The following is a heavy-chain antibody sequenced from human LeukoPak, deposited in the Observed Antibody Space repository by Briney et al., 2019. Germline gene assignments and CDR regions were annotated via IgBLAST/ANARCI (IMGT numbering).Heavy chain of an antibody. J-gene: IGHJ6*03. CDR2: IFYSGST. V-gene: IGHV4-39*07. D-gene: IGHD4-11*01. CDR1: GGSISTSNYY. CDR3: ARDMTTLSYYYYYYMDV. Sequence: SETLCLTCTVSGGSISTSNYYWGWIRQPPGKGLEWIGNIFYSGSTYYRPSLKSRVTISLDTSKNQFSLKLSSVTAADTAVYYCARDMTTLSYYYYYYMDVWGKGTTVTVSS.